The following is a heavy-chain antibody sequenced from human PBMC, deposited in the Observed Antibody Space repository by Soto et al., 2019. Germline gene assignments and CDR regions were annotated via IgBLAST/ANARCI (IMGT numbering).Heavy chain of an antibody. V-gene: IGHV3-30*18. CDR3: AKATVTTLYYFDY. CDR1: GFTFSSYG. Sequence: SLKISCAASGFTFSSYGMHWVRQAPGKGLEWVAVISYDGSNKYYADSVKGRFTISRDNSKNTLYLQMNSLRAEDTAVYYCAKATVTTLYYFDYWGQGTLVTVSS. CDR2: ISYDGSNK. D-gene: IGHD4-17*01. J-gene: IGHJ4*02.